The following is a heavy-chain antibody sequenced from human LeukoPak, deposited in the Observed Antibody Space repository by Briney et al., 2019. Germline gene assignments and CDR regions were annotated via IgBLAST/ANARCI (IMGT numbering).Heavy chain of an antibody. V-gene: IGHV3-30*09. CDR3: TRESTVTTSSHFYMGV. J-gene: IGHJ6*03. CDR2: ISYHGIKK. D-gene: IGHD4-11*01. CDR1: GYNFSIYA. Sequence: GRSLRLSCAASGYNFSIYAMHWVRQAPGKGLEWVATISYHGIKKYFGDSVKGRFAISRENSRDTLYLQMNNLRSEDTAMYYCTRESTVTTSSHFYMGVWGKGTTVTVSS.